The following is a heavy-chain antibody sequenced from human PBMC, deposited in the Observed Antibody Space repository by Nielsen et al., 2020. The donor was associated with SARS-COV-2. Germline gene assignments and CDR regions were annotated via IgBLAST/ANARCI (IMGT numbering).Heavy chain of an antibody. CDR3: ARAPSGYSGYDLHYYGMDV. D-gene: IGHD5-12*01. CDR2: ISAYNGNT. V-gene: IGHV1-18*01. CDR1: GYTFTSYG. J-gene: IGHJ6*02. Sequence: ASVKVSCKASGYTFTSYGISWVRQAPGQGLEWMGWISAYNGNTNYAQKLQGRVTMTTDTSTSTAYMELRSLRSEDTAVYYCARAPSGYSGYDLHYYGMDVWGQGTTVTVSS.